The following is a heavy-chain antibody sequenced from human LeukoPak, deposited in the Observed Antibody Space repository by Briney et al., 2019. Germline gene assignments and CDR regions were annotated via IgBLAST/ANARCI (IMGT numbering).Heavy chain of an antibody. CDR1: GYSFTKHW. CDR2: IFPGDSDT. Sequence: GESLKISCKGSGYSFTKHWIAWVRQMPGKGLKWMGIIFPGDSDTRYSPSFQGQVTISADKSISTAYLQWSSLKASDTAMYYCTRGSGSYVHWSQGTLVTVSS. V-gene: IGHV5-51*01. J-gene: IGHJ1*01. CDR3: TRGSGSYVH. D-gene: IGHD6-19*01.